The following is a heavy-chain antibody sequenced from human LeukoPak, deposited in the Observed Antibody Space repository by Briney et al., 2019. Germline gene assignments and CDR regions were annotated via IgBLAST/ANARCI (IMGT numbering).Heavy chain of an antibody. J-gene: IGHJ4*02. CDR3: AKDLDFYQLLYRSGFDY. CDR2: ISGSGGST. Sequence: GGSLRLSCAASGFTFSSYAMSWVRQAPGKGLEWVSAISGSGGSTYYADSVKGRFTISRDNSKNTLYLQMNSLRAEDTAVYYCAKDLDFYQLLYRSGFDYWGQGTLVTVSS. CDR1: GFTFSSYA. V-gene: IGHV3-23*01. D-gene: IGHD2-2*02.